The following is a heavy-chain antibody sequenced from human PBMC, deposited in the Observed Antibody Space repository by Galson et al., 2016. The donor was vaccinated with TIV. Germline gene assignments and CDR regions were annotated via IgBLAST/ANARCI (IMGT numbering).Heavy chain of an antibody. Sequence: SLRLSCAASGFTFEDYAMHWVRQAPGQGLEWVSGISSNSVYLGYADSVKGRFTISRDNAKNSLDLQINSLRPEDTALYYCAKGRGYSYGYRQDYYYGMDVWGQGTAVTVSS. CDR2: ISSNSVYL. V-gene: IGHV3-9*01. D-gene: IGHD5-18*01. CDR3: AKGRGYSYGYRQDYYYGMDV. CDR1: GFTFEDYA. J-gene: IGHJ6*02.